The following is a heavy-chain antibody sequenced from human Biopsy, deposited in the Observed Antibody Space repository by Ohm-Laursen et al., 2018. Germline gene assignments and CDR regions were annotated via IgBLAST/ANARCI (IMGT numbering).Heavy chain of an antibody. CDR2: IYYSGST. D-gene: IGHD2-21*02. Sequence: SETLSLTCTVSGVSISSYFWNWIRQPPGKGLEWIGDIYYSGSTKYNPSLKSRVTISVDMSKSQLSLKLTSVTAEDTAVYYCARDDAVTVIRGLYYWGQGALVTVSS. CDR1: GVSISSYF. V-gene: IGHV4-59*01. CDR3: ARDDAVTVIRGLYY. J-gene: IGHJ4*02.